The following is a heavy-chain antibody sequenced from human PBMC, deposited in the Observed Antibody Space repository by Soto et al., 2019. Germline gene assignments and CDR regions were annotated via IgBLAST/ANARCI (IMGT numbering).Heavy chain of an antibody. CDR3: ARNCYDYIWGSYRYTDSHYYYMDV. CDR2: IWYDGSNK. CDR1: GFTFSSYG. J-gene: IGHJ6*03. D-gene: IGHD3-16*02. Sequence: GGSLRLSCAASGFTFSSYGMHWVRQAPGKGLEWVAVIWYDGSNKYYADSVKGRFTISRDNSKNTLYLQMNSLRAEDTAVYYCARNCYDYIWGSYRYTDSHYYYMDVWGKGTTVTVSS. V-gene: IGHV3-33*01.